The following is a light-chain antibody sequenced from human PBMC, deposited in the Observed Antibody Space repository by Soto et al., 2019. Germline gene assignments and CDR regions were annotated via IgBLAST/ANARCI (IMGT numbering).Light chain of an antibody. CDR3: QQYKNWPPKA. V-gene: IGKV3-15*01. J-gene: IGKJ1*01. CDR1: QSVSTY. CDR2: GAS. Sequence: EIVMTQSPATLSVSPGERATLSCRASQSVSTYLVWYQQKPGQAPRLLIYGASTRATGIPARFSGSGSGTEFTLTISSLRSEDAAVYYCQQYKNWPPKAFGQGTKVEIK.